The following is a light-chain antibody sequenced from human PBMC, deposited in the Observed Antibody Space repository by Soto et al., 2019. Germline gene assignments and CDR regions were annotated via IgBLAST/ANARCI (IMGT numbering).Light chain of an antibody. J-gene: IGLJ1*01. Sequence: QSALTQPPSVSGSPGQSVAISCSGSSSDVGSNNRVSWYQQSPGTAPKLLIYDVTNRPSGVPDRFSGSKSGNTASLTISGFQAEDEADYYCSSFTTGSTYVFGTGTKVTVL. CDR2: DVT. CDR1: SSDVGSNNR. V-gene: IGLV2-18*02. CDR3: SSFTTGSTYV.